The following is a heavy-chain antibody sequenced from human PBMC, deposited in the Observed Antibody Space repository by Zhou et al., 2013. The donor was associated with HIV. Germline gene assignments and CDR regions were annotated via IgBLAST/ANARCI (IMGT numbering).Heavy chain of an antibody. CDR1: GYIFTRNF. Sequence: QVQLAQSGAEVKEPGTSVNLSCTTSGYIFTRNFLHWVRQAPGQGLEWIGILNPVTGKSGYEQKFQGRVNMTRDTSISTAYMELSRLRSDDTAVYYCARDPAYCSGGSCYYFDYWGQGTLVTVSS. CDR3: ARDPAYCSGGSCYYFDY. D-gene: IGHD2-15*01. J-gene: IGHJ4*02. CDR2: LNPVTGKS. V-gene: IGHV1-46*01.